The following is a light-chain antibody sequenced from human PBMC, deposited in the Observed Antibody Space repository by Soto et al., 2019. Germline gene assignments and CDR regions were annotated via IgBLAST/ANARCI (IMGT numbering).Light chain of an antibody. J-gene: IGLJ3*02. CDR3: QVWDSSSALLV. CDR2: YDS. Sequence: SYELTQPPSVSVAPGKTARITCGGNNIGSKSVHWYQQKPGQAPVLVIYYDSDRPSGIPERFSGSNSGNTATLTISRVEDGDEADYYCQVWDSSSALLVFGGGTKLTVL. V-gene: IGLV3-21*04. CDR1: NIGSKS.